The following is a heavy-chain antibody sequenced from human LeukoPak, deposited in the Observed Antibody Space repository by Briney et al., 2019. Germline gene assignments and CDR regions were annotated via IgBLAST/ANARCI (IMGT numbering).Heavy chain of an antibody. CDR1: GYTLTELS. J-gene: IGHJ5*02. Sequence: ASVKVSCKVSGYTLTELSMHWVRQAPGKGLEWMGGFDPEDGETIYAQKFQGRVTMTEDTSTDTAYMELSSLRSEDTAVYYCARLRGGKIPRRERWFDPWGQGTLVTVSS. V-gene: IGHV1-24*01. D-gene: IGHD4-23*01. CDR2: FDPEDGET. CDR3: ARLRGGKIPRRERWFDP.